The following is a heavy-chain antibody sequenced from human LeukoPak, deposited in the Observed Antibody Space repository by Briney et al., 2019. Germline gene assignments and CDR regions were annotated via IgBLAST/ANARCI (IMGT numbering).Heavy chain of an antibody. J-gene: IGHJ4*02. Sequence: ASVKVSCKASGYTFTTYGISWVRQAPGQGLEWLGWISAYNGNTNYAQKLQGRVTMTTDTSTSTAYMELRSLRSDDTAVYYCAGSLTGTTRGSVYWGQGTLVTVSS. V-gene: IGHV1-18*01. CDR1: GYTFTTYG. CDR2: ISAYNGNT. D-gene: IGHD1-7*01. CDR3: AGSLTGTTRGSVY.